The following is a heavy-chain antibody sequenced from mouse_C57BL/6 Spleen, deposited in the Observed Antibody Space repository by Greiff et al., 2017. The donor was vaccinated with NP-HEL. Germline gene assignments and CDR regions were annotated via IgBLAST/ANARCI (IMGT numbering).Heavy chain of an antibody. CDR1: GYTFTSYW. D-gene: IGHD3-2*02. CDR2: IDPSDSET. Sequence: QVQLQQPGAELVRPGSSVKLSCKASGYTFTSYWMHWVKQRPIQGLEWIGNIDPSDSETHYNQKFKDKATLTVDKSSSTAYMQLSSLTSEDSAVYYCARRSSSGYLDYWGQGTTLTVSS. J-gene: IGHJ2*01. CDR3: ARRSSSGYLDY. V-gene: IGHV1-52*01.